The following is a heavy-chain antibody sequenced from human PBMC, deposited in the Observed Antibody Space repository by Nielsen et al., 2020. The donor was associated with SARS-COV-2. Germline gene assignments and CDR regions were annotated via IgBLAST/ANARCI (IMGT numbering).Heavy chain of an antibody. D-gene: IGHD1-26*01. V-gene: IGHV3-15*01. CDR1: GLTFSKAW. Sequence: GESLKISCAVSGLTFSKAWLNWVRQAPGKGLYWVGRIKSKADGGTTDYAAPVKGRFSISRDDSKNTLYLQMNRLTIEDTAVYYCTTGARFWGQGTLVT. CDR2: IKSKADGGTT. J-gene: IGHJ4*02. CDR3: TTGARF.